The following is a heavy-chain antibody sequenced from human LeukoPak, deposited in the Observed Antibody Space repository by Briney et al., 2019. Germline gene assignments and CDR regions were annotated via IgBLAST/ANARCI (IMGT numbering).Heavy chain of an antibody. V-gene: IGHV4-4*07. D-gene: IGHD3-16*02. CDR2: IYTSGST. CDR3: ARYIWGSYPTFEDY. J-gene: IGHJ4*02. Sequence: SETLSLTCTVSGGSISSYYWSWIRQPAGKGLEWIGRIYTSGSTNYNPSLKSRVTISVDTSKNQFSLKLSSVTAADTAVYYCARYIWGSYPTFEDYWGQGTLVTVSS. CDR1: GGSISSYY.